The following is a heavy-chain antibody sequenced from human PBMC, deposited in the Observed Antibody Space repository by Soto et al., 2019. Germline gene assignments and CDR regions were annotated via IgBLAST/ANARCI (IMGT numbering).Heavy chain of an antibody. D-gene: IGHD3-9*01. V-gene: IGHV1-18*01. Sequence: QVQLVQSGAEVKKPGASVKVSCKASGYTFTSYGISWVRQAPGQGLEWMGWISAYNGNTNYAQKLQGRVTMTTDTSTSTAYMELRSLRYDDTAVYYCARDRSYDILTGYYQSDAFDIWGQGTMVTVSS. J-gene: IGHJ3*02. CDR1: GYTFTSYG. CDR2: ISAYNGNT. CDR3: ARDRSYDILTGYYQSDAFDI.